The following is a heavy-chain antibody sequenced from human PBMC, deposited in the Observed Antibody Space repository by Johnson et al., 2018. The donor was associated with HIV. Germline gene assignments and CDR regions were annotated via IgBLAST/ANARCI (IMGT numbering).Heavy chain of an antibody. Sequence: VQLVESGGGCARPGGSLRLSCAVSEFNFNKAWMSWVRQAPGKGLEWVSVIYSGGSTYYADSVKDRFTISRDNSKNTLYLQMNSLRAEDTAVYYCARVRFSGITIFGWDDAFDIWGQGTMVTVSS. V-gene: IGHV3-66*01. CDR2: IYSGGST. CDR3: ARVRFSGITIFGWDDAFDI. J-gene: IGHJ3*02. CDR1: EFNFNKAW. D-gene: IGHD3-3*01.